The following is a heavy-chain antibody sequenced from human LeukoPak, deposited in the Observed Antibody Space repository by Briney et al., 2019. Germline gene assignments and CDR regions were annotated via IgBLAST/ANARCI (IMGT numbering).Heavy chain of an antibody. J-gene: IGHJ6*03. V-gene: IGHV1-8*01. Sequence: ASVKVSCKASGYTFTSYDINWVRQATGQGLEWMGWVNPNSGNTGYAQKFQGRVTMTRNTSISTAYMELSSLRSEDTAVYYCARGAVAGTRLYYYYYMDVWGKGTTVTISS. CDR1: GYTFTSYD. D-gene: IGHD6-19*01. CDR2: VNPNSGNT. CDR3: ARGAVAGTRLYYYYYMDV.